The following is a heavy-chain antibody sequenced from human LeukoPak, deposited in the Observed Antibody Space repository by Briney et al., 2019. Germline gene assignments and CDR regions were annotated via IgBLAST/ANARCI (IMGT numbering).Heavy chain of an antibody. CDR3: ARQTRGGIAAAGSDY. J-gene: IGHJ4*02. CDR2: IYPGDSDT. V-gene: IGHV5-51*01. Sequence: GESLKISCKGSGYSFTSYWIGWVCQMPGKGLEWMGIIYPGDSDTRYSPSFQGQVTISADKSISTAYLQWSSLKASDTAMYYCARQTRGGIAAAGSDYWGQGTLVTVSS. D-gene: IGHD6-13*01. CDR1: GYSFTSYW.